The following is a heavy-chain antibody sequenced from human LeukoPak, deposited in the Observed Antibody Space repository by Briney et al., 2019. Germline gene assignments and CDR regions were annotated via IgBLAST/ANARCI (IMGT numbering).Heavy chain of an antibody. CDR2: ISSSSSYI. V-gene: IGHV3-21*01. Sequence: GGSLRLSCAASGFTFSNYKMNWVRQAPGKGLEWVSFISSSSSYIYYADSVKGRFTISRDNAKNSLYLQMNSLRAEDTAVYYCARGHSGGWFYFDSWGQGTLVAVSS. CDR3: ARGHSGGWFYFDS. D-gene: IGHD6-19*01. J-gene: IGHJ4*02. CDR1: GFTFSNYK.